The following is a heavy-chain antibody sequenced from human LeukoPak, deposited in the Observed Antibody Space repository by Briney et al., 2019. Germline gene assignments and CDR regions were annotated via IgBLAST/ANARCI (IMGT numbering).Heavy chain of an antibody. V-gene: IGHV1-18*01. J-gene: IGHJ4*02. CDR2: ISAYNGNT. D-gene: IGHD1-26*01. Sequence: ASVKVSCKASGYTFTSYGISWVRQAPGQGHEWMGWISAYNGNTNYAQKLQGRVTMTTDTSTSTAYMELRSLRSDDTAVYYCARALLIVEATTGDYWGQGTLVTVSS. CDR1: GYTFTSYG. CDR3: ARALLIVEATTGDY.